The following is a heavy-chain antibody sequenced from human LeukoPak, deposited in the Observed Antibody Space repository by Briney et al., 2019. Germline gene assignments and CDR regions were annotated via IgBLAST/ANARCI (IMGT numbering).Heavy chain of an antibody. CDR1: GYTFPGYY. D-gene: IGHD7-27*01. CDR3: AKSTNWGSISDGFDI. J-gene: IGHJ3*02. V-gene: IGHV1-2*02. Sequence: ASVKVSCKASGYTFPGYYMHWVRQAPGQGLEWMGWINPNSGGANYAQKFQGRVTMTRDTSISTVYMELTRLRSDDTAMYYCAKSTNWGSISDGFDIWGQGTMVTVAS. CDR2: INPNSGGA.